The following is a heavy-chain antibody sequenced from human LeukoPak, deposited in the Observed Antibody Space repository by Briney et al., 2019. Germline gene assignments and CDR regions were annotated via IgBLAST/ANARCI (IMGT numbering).Heavy chain of an antibody. CDR1: GLTSSSYA. CDR2: ISGSAGST. Sequence: GGSLRLSCAASGLTSSSYAMSWVRQAPGKGLEWVSAISGSAGSTYYADSVKGRFTISRDNSKNTLYLQMNSLRAEDTAVYYCAKDISDYGDYVTPGGGFDPWGQGTLVTVSS. D-gene: IGHD4-17*01. CDR3: AKDISDYGDYVTPGGGFDP. V-gene: IGHV3-23*01. J-gene: IGHJ5*02.